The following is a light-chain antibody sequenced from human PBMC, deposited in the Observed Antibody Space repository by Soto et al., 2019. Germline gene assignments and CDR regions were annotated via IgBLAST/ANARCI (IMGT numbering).Light chain of an antibody. CDR3: QQYDTSPLT. CDR1: QSVTSSN. V-gene: IGKV3-20*01. Sequence: EIVLTQSPGTLSLSPGERVTLSCRASQSVTSSNLAWYQQKPGQAPSLLSSGASTRATGIPDRFIGSGSGTDFTLTISRLEPEDFAVYYCQQYDTSPLTFGGGTKVEI. J-gene: IGKJ4*01. CDR2: GAS.